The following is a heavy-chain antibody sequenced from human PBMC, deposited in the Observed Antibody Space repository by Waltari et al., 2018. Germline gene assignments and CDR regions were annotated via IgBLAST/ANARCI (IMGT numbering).Heavy chain of an antibody. Sequence: QVNLVESGGGVVEPGGPLRLPCPPPGLTSGNFGMHGVRQAPGKGLEWVALIWFDGSDKFYADSVRGRFTISRDNSARTLYLDMDSLRLDDTAMYYCAKDAFGNTYLDFWGQGTLVTVSS. CDR3: AKDAFGNTYLDF. CDR1: GLTSGNFG. D-gene: IGHD2-2*02. J-gene: IGHJ4*02. V-gene: IGHV3-30*02. CDR2: IWFDGSDK.